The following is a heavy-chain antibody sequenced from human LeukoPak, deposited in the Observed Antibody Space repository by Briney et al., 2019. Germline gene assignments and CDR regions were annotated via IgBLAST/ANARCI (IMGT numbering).Heavy chain of an antibody. CDR3: ARQDILTGYGYFDY. J-gene: IGHJ4*02. D-gene: IGHD3-9*01. CDR2: IYYSGST. Sequence: SETLSLTCAVSGGSISSSSYYWGWIRQPPGKGLEWIGSIYYSGSTYYNPSLKSRVTISVDTSKNQFSLKLSSVTAADTAVYYCARQDILTGYGYFDYWGQGTLVTVSS. V-gene: IGHV4-39*01. CDR1: GGSISSSSYY.